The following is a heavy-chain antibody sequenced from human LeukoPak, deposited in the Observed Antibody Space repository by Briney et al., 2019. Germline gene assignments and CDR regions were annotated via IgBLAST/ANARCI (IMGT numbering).Heavy chain of an antibody. CDR1: GYTFTGYY. CDR3: ARNGGGSYFWFDP. D-gene: IGHD1-26*01. Sequence: ASVKVSCKASGYTFTGYYMHWVRQAPGQGLEWMGWINPNSGGTNYAQKFQGRVTMTRDTSISTAYMELSRLRSDDTAVYYCARNGGGSYFWFDPWGQGTLVTVSS. CDR2: INPNSGGT. J-gene: IGHJ5*02. V-gene: IGHV1-2*02.